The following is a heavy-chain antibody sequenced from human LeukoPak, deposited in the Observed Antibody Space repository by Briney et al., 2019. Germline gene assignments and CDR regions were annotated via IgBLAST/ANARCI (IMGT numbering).Heavy chain of an antibody. CDR2: IYYSGST. J-gene: IGHJ4*02. V-gene: IGHV4-59*01. CDR3: ARENCSGGSCYSEYYFDY. D-gene: IGHD2-15*01. CDR1: GGSISSYY. Sequence: SETLSLTCTVSGGSISSYYWSWIRQPSGKGLEWIGYIYYSGSTNYNPSLKSRVTISVDTSKNQFSLKLSSVTAADTAVYYCARENCSGGSCYSEYYFDYWGQGTLVTVSS.